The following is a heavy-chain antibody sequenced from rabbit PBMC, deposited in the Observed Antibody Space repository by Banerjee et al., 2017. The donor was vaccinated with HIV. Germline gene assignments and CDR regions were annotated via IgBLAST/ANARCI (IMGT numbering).Heavy chain of an antibody. D-gene: IGHD2-1*01. CDR2: IDLLFGTT. Sequence: QEQLMESGGGLVQPGGSLKLSCKASGFDFSRTGVSWVRQAPGKGLEWIGYIDLLFGTTYYANWVNGRFTISSDNAQNTVDLQMNSLTAADTATYFCARARDTYDDVGDYARLDLWGQGTLVTVS. V-gene: IGHV1S47*01. CDR1: GFDFSRTG. CDR3: ARARDTYDDVGDYARLDL. J-gene: IGHJ3*01.